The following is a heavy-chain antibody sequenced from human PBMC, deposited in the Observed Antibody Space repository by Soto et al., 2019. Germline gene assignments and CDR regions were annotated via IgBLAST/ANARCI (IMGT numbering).Heavy chain of an antibody. CDR1: GGSFSGYY. CDR3: ASSEPAVRNGFYYPDMDV. V-gene: IGHV4-34*01. D-gene: IGHD2-2*01. Sequence: PSETLSLTCSIYGGSFSGYYWSWIRQPPGKGLEWIGEINHSGNTNYNPSLKSRVTISVDTSNNQFSLKLNSVTAADTAVYYCASSEPAVRNGFYYPDMDVWGQGTTVTVSS. CDR2: INHSGNT. J-gene: IGHJ6*02.